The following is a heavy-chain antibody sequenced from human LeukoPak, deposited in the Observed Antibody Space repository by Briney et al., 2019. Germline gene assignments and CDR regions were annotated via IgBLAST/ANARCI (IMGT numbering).Heavy chain of an antibody. D-gene: IGHD2-21*02. Sequence: PGRSLRLSCAASGFTFSSYAMSWVRQAPGKGLEWVSAISGSGGSTYYADSVKGRFTISRDNSKNTLYLQMNSLRAEDTAVYYCAKDNWVTLNYFDYWGQGTLVTVSS. CDR1: GFTFSSYA. CDR3: AKDNWVTLNYFDY. CDR2: ISGSGGST. J-gene: IGHJ4*02. V-gene: IGHV3-23*01.